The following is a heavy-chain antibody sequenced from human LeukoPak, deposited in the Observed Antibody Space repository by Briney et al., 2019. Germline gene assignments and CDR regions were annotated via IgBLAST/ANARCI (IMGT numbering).Heavy chain of an antibody. CDR3: ARIQDYGISDF. CDR1: GYSFNSHY. V-gene: IGHV1-46*02. Sequence: ASVKASCKASGYSFNSHYIHWVRQAPGQGLEWMGIMKLIDGRTYYAQKFQGRVTMTRDTSTSTVYMELSSLRSEDTALYYCARIQDYGISDFWGQGTLVTVSS. J-gene: IGHJ4*02. CDR2: MKLIDGRT. D-gene: IGHD4/OR15-4a*01.